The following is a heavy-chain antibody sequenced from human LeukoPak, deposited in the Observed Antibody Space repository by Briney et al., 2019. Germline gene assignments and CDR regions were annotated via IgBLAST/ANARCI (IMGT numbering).Heavy chain of an antibody. J-gene: IGHJ6*02. V-gene: IGHV3-11*01. Sequence: GGSRRLSCAASGLTFSDYYMSWIPKAQGKGLEWVSYISSSASTIYYADSVKGRFTISRDNAKNSLYLQMNSLRAEDTAVYYCARVFYGMDVWGQGTTVTVSS. CDR3: ARVFYGMDV. CDR2: ISSSASTI. CDR1: GLTFSDYY.